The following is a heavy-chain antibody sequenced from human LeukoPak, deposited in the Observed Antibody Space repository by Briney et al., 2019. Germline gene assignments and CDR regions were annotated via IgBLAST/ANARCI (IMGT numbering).Heavy chain of an antibody. J-gene: IGHJ4*02. D-gene: IGHD3-9*01. V-gene: IGHV4-59*01. CDR3: ARGIPLAYYDILTGYPTTIFDY. CDR2: IYYSGST. CDR1: GDSISSYY. Sequence: SETLSLTCTVSGDSISSYYWSWVRQPRGKGLEWVGYIYYSGSTNYNPSLKSRGTISEDTSKNQFSLKLSSVTAADTAVYYCARGIPLAYYDILTGYPTTIFDYWGQGTLVTVSS.